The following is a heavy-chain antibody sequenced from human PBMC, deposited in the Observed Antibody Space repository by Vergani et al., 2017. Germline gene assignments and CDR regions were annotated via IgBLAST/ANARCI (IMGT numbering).Heavy chain of an antibody. J-gene: IGHJ5*02. CDR1: GYTFTSYY. D-gene: IGHD2-2*01. CDR2: INPSGGST. V-gene: IGHV1-46*01. Sequence: QVQLVQSGAEVKKPGASVKVSCKASGYTFTSYYMHWVRQAPGQGLEWMGIINPSGGSTSYAQKFQGRVTMTRDTSTSTVYMELSSLRSEDTAVYYCARDSRYSTSTSCDVGRDWFDPWGQGTLVTVSS. CDR3: ARDSRYSTSTSCDVGRDWFDP.